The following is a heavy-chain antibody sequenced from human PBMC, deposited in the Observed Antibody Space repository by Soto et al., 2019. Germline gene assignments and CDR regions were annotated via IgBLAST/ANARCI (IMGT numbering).Heavy chain of an antibody. V-gene: IGHV3-30*18. J-gene: IGHJ4*02. CDR3: TKSEWAFYYGTSDYY. Sequence: GGSLRLSCAASGFTFSAYGMHWVRQAPGKGQEWVAFISYDGSTKNYADSVKGQFTISRDNSMNTLYLQMNSLRAEDTAVYYCTKSEWAFYYGTSDYYWGQGALVTVSS. CDR1: GFTFSAYG. CDR2: ISYDGSTK. D-gene: IGHD3-22*01.